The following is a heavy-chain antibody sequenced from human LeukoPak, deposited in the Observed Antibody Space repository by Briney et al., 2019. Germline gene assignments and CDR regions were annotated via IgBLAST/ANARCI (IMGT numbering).Heavy chain of an antibody. Sequence: SETLSLTCTVSGGSISSYYWSWIRQPPGKGLEWIGYIYYSGSTNYNPSLKSRVTISVDTSKNQFSLKLSSVTAADTAVYYCARGPAPYYFDYWGQGTLVAVSS. V-gene: IGHV4-59*12. CDR2: IYYSGST. J-gene: IGHJ4*02. CDR1: GGSISSYY. D-gene: IGHD2-2*01. CDR3: ARGPAPYYFDY.